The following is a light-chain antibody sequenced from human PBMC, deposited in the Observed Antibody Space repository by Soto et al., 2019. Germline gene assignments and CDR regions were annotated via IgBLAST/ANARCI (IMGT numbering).Light chain of an antibody. CDR3: SSYTSASTLLYL. CDR2: GVT. V-gene: IGLV2-14*01. J-gene: IGLJ1*01. Sequence: QSALTQPASVSGSPGQSITISCTGTSSDVGGYNYVSWYQQHPGIAPKLLIYGVTNRPSGVSTRFSGSKSGNTASLTISGLQAEDEAEYDCSSYTSASTLLYLFGTGTKVTVL. CDR1: SSDVGGYNY.